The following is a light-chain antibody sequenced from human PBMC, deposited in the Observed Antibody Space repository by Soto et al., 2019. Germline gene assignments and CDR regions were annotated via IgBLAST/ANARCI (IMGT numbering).Light chain of an antibody. CDR2: EGS. J-gene: IGLJ1*01. V-gene: IGLV2-23*01. Sequence: QSALTQPASVSGSPRQSITISCTGRSSDVGRYNLVSWCQQHPGKAPKLMIYEGSKRPSGVSNRFSGSKSGNTASLTISGLQAEDEADYYCCSYAGSSTYVFGTGTKLTVL. CDR1: SSDVGRYNL. CDR3: CSYAGSSTYV.